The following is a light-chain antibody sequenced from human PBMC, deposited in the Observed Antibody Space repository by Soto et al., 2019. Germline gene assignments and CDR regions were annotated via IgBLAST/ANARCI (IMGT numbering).Light chain of an antibody. V-gene: IGKV3-11*01. CDR1: QTVTSF. J-gene: IGKJ2*01. CDR3: QERTNWPLMYT. Sequence: DSVLTQSPATLSLSPGEIATLSCRASQTVTSFLAWYQQKPGQAPRLLIYDASHRAAGIPDRFSGSGSGTDFNLTISSLEPEDVAFYSCQERTNWPLMYTFGQGTKLEI. CDR2: DAS.